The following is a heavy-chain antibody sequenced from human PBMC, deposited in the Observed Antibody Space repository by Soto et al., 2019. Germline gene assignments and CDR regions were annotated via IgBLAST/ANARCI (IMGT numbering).Heavy chain of an antibody. J-gene: IGHJ6*02. CDR2: ISPYDGST. CDR3: ARGDGRGSSGFYYYYGMDV. D-gene: IGHD6-25*01. CDR1: GFTFTNYF. V-gene: IGHV1-46*01. Sequence: QVQLVQSGAEVKKPGASVKVSCKASGFTFTNYFFHWVRQAPRQGLEWMGIISPYDGSTNYVQRLQGRVTMTRDTYKSTVYMEMSSLRSEDTAVYYCARGDGRGSSGFYYYYGMDVWGHGTTVTVSS.